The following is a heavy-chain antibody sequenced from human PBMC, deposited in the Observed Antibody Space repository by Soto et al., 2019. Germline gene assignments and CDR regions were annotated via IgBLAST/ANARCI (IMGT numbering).Heavy chain of an antibody. V-gene: IGHV1-46*01. CDR2: INPSGGSP. Sequence: ASLKVSCKASGYTFTDYYIHWVRQAPGQGLEWMGIINPSGGSPSHAQKFQGRVTMTRDTSTSTVYMELSSLRSEDTAVYYCARDGSSSNKNFFEYWGQEPPFNVSS. CDR3: ARDGSSSNKNFFEY. D-gene: IGHD6-6*01. J-gene: IGHJ4*02. CDR1: GYTFTDYY.